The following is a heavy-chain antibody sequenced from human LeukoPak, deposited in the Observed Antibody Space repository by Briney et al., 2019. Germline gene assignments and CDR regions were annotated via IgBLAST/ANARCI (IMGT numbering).Heavy chain of an antibody. CDR2: IIPIFGTA. CDR3: AKSRWELQTRENDY. D-gene: IGHD1-26*01. Sequence: ASVKVSCKASGGTFSSYAISWVRQAPGQGLEWMGGIIPIFGTANYAQKFQGRVTITADESTSTAYMELSSLRSEDTAVYYCAKSRWELQTRENDYWGQGTLVTVSS. J-gene: IGHJ4*02. CDR1: GGTFSSYA. V-gene: IGHV1-69*13.